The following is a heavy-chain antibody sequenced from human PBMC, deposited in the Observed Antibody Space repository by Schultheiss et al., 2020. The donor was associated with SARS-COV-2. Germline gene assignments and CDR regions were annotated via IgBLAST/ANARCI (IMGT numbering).Heavy chain of an antibody. V-gene: IGHV3-74*01. CDR2: INQHGTTI. J-gene: IGHJ4*02. Sequence: GGSLRLSCVVSGSMFRNYWMHWVRQVPGKGLVWVARINQHGTTINYADSVKGRFTISRDNAKNTLYLQMNSLRADDTAVYYCAKDLAGRDDYWGQGTQVTVSS. CDR1: GSMFRNYW. CDR3: AKDLAGRDDY. D-gene: IGHD6-19*01.